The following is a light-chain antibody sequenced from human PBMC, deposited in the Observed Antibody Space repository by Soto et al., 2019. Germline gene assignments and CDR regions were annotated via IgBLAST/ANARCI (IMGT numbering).Light chain of an antibody. CDR2: GAS. V-gene: IGKV3-20*01. Sequence: EIVLTQSPATLSLSPGGRATLSCRASQSVSRRLAWYQHRPGQSPRLLISGASMRASGVQVRFSGSGSGTDFTLTIRRLEPEDFAVYYCKHYGETPITFGLGTRLEIK. CDR1: QSVSRR. J-gene: IGKJ5*01. CDR3: KHYGETPIT.